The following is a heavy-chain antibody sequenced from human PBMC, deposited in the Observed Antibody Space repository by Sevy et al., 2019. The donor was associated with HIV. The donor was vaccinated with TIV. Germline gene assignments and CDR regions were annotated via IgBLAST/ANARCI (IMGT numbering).Heavy chain of an antibody. Sequence: ASVKVSCKASGYTFTSYGINWVRQAPGQGLEWMGWISAYNGNTNYAQKLQGRVTMTTDTSTSTAYMELRSLRSDDTAVYYCARAGGITMIRDAFDIWGQGTMVTVSS. J-gene: IGHJ3*02. CDR3: ARAGGITMIRDAFDI. CDR1: GYTFTSYG. CDR2: ISAYNGNT. V-gene: IGHV1-18*01. D-gene: IGHD3-22*01.